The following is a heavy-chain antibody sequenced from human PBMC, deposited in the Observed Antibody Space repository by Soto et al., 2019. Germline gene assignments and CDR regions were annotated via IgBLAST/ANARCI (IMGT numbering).Heavy chain of an antibody. Sequence: QVQLVESGGGVVQPGRSLRLSCAASGFTLSRNGMHWVRQAPGKGLEWVAIIWYDGSNKYYTDSVKGRFTISRDNSKNTLYLQMNSLRVEDTAMYYCARWNLVGPTIDAFDLWGQGTMVTVSS. CDR3: ARWNLVGPTIDAFDL. D-gene: IGHD1-26*01. V-gene: IGHV3-33*01. CDR2: IWYDGSNK. CDR1: GFTLSRNG. J-gene: IGHJ3*01.